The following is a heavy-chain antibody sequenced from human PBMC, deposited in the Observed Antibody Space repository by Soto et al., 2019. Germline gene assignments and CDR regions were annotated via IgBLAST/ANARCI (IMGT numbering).Heavy chain of an antibody. D-gene: IGHD3-22*01. CDR3: ARVANTYYYDSSGSGVYYYGMDV. CDR1: GYTFTSYA. V-gene: IGHV1-3*01. Sequence: QVQLVQSGAEVKKPGASVKVSCKASGYTFTSYAMHWVRQAPGQRLEWMGWITAGNGNTKYSQKFQGRVTITRDKSASKAYMELSSLRSEDTAVYYCARVANTYYYDSSGSGVYYYGMDVWGQGTTVTVSS. CDR2: ITAGNGNT. J-gene: IGHJ6*02.